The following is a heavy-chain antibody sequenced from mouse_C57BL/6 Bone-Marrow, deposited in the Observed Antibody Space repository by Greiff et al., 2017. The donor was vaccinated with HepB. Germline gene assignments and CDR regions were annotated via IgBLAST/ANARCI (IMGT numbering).Heavy chain of an antibody. CDR3: TRGHYYGSSYCWSFDV. V-gene: IGHV5-9-1*02. J-gene: IGHJ1*03. Sequence: EVKLMQSGDGLVKPGGSLKLSCAASGFTFSSYAMSWVSQTPEKRLEWVAYISSGGDDIYYAETVKGRFTISRDNARNTLYLQMSSLKSEDTAVYYCTRGHYYGSSYCWSFDVWGTGTTVTVSS. D-gene: IGHD1-1*01. CDR2: ISSGGDDI. CDR1: GFTFSSYA.